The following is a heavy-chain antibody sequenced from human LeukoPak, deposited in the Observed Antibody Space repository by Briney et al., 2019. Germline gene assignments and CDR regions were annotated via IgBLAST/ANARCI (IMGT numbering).Heavy chain of an antibody. Sequence: SQTLSLTCALSGDSVSSISVAWNWIRQSPSRGLEWLGRTYYRSKWYYEYAVSVKGRININPDPSKNQFSLQLNSVTPEDTAVYYCALARSEYHYGMDVWGQGTTVTVSS. CDR2: TYYRSKWYY. V-gene: IGHV6-1*01. J-gene: IGHJ6*02. CDR1: GDSVSSISVA. CDR3: ALARSEYHYGMDV.